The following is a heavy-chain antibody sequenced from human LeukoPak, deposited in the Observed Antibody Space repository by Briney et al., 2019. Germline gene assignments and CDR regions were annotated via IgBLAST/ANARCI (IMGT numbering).Heavy chain of an antibody. CDR1: GFTFSSYW. Sequence: GGSLRLSCAASGFTFSSYWMNWVRQAPGKGLVWVSRIASDGSSTTYADSVKGRFSICRDNAKNTLYLQMNSLRVEDTAVYYCARGRPHGNDYWGQGTLVTVSS. CDR3: ARGRPHGNDY. D-gene: IGHD4-23*01. J-gene: IGHJ4*02. CDR2: IASDGSST. V-gene: IGHV3-74*01.